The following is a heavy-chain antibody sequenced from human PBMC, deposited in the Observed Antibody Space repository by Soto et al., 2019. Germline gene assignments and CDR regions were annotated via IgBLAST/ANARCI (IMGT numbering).Heavy chain of an antibody. CDR1: GFTFSGYT. V-gene: IGHV3-21*01. J-gene: IGHJ4*02. CDR2: ISGSGSDI. D-gene: IGHD3-22*01. CDR3: ARELTYFYDGSGYSTDY. Sequence: PGGSLRLSCVASGFTFSGYTMNWVRQAPGKGLEWVSSISGSGSDIYYADSVKGRFTISRDNTKKSLYLQMNSLRAEDTAMYYCARELTYFYDGSGYSTDYWGQGILVTVSS.